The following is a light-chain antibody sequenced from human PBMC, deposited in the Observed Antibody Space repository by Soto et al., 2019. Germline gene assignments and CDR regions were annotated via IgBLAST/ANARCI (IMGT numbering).Light chain of an antibody. CDR1: QNIYIW. CDR3: QLYNGLPTWT. V-gene: IGKV1-5*03. Sequence: DLQMTQSPSTLSASVGDRVTITCRASQNIYIWLAWYQKKPGKAPNLLIYKASTLQGGVPSRFSGNGSGTEFTLTITSLQPDDSATYYCQLYNGLPTWTFGQGTKVEIK. CDR2: KAS. J-gene: IGKJ1*01.